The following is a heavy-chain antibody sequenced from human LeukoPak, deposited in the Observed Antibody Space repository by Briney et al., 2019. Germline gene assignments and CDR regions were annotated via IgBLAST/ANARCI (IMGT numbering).Heavy chain of an antibody. J-gene: IGHJ4*02. Sequence: VASVKVSCKASGYTFTDYYIHWVRQAPGQGLEWMGWINPNSGGTYYAQTFQDRVTMTRDASINTAYMELSRLRSDDTAVYFCAKGPGGWSPGNYWGQGTLVTVSS. V-gene: IGHV1-2*02. CDR2: INPNSGGT. D-gene: IGHD6-19*01. CDR1: GYTFTDYY. CDR3: AKGPGGWSPGNY.